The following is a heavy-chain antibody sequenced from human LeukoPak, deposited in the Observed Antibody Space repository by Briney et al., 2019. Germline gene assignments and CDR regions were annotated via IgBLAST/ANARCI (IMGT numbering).Heavy chain of an antibody. CDR3: ARDSRPQGSPAEH. Sequence: QTGGSLRLSCAASGFTFSSYAMHWVRQAPGKGLEWVAVISYDGSNKYYADSVKGRFTISRDNSKNTLYLQMNSLRAEDTAVYYCARDSRPQGSPAEHWGQGTLVTVSS. V-gene: IGHV3-30-3*01. CDR2: ISYDGSNK. CDR1: GFTFSSYA. D-gene: IGHD6-13*01. J-gene: IGHJ1*01.